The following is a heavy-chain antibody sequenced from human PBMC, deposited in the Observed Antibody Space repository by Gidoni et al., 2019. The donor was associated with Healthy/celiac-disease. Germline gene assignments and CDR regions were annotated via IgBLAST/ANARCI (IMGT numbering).Heavy chain of an antibody. CDR1: GGTFSSYA. V-gene: IGHV1-69*01. CDR2: IIPIFGTA. Sequence: QVQLVQSGAEVKKPGSSVKVSCKASGGTFSSYAISWVRQAPGQGLEWMGGIIPIFGTANYAQKFQGRVTITADESTSTAYMELSSLRSEDTAVYYCARGEGGYCTGGVCFPTYYYYYGMDVWGQGTTVTVSS. CDR3: ARGEGGYCTGGVCFPTYYYYYGMDV. J-gene: IGHJ6*02. D-gene: IGHD2-8*02.